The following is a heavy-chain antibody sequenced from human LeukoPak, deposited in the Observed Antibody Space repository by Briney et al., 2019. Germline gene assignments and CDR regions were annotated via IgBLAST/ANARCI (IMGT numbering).Heavy chain of an antibody. Sequence: ASVKVSCKASGYTFTGYYLHWVRQAPRQGLEWMGWINPNSGGTNYAQKFQGRVTMTRDTSISTAYMELSRLRSDDTAVYYCARGGEVGATPYYYYYYMDVWGKGTTVTVSS. CDR2: INPNSGGT. CDR1: GYTFTGYY. J-gene: IGHJ6*03. V-gene: IGHV1-2*02. CDR3: ARGGEVGATPYYYYYYMDV. D-gene: IGHD1-26*01.